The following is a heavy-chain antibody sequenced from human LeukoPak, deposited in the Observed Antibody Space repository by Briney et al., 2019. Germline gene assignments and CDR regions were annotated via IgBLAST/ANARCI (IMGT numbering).Heavy chain of an antibody. J-gene: IGHJ4*02. V-gene: IGHV1-18*01. D-gene: IGHD3-22*01. CDR1: GYTFTSYG. Sequence: GASVKVSCKASGYTFTSYGISWVRQAPGQGIEGMGWISAYNGNTNYAQKLQGRVTMTTDTSTSTAYMELRSLRSDDTAVYYCARVRAYDSSGYYYVGPLDYWGQGTLVTVSS. CDR3: ARVRAYDSSGYYYVGPLDY. CDR2: ISAYNGNT.